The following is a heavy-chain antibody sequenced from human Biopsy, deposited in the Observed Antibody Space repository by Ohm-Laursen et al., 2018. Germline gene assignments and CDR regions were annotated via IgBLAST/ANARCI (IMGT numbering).Heavy chain of an antibody. V-gene: IGHV3-30*18. CDR2: ISHDGSVK. J-gene: IGHJ4*02. D-gene: IGHD6-13*01. Sequence: SLRLSCAASGFTFSSYGMQWVRQAPGKGLEWVAVISHDGSVKHYADSVKGRFTISRDNAKNTLFLQMNSLRAEDTAVYYCAKEEAAYSSTSLDYWGQGTLVTISS. CDR3: AKEEAAYSSTSLDY. CDR1: GFTFSSYG.